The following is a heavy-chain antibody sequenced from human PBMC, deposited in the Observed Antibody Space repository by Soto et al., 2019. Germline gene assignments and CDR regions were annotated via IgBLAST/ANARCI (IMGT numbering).Heavy chain of an antibody. CDR3: ARGRYYDFWSGYYYYFDY. D-gene: IGHD3-3*01. CDR2: IWYDGSNK. Sequence: PGGSLRLSCAASGFTFSSYGMHWVRQAPGKGLEWAAVIWYDGSNKYYADSVKGRFTISRDNSKNTLYLQMNSLRAEDTAVYYCARGRYYDFWSGYYYYFDYWGQGTLVTVSS. J-gene: IGHJ4*02. CDR1: GFTFSSYG. V-gene: IGHV3-33*01.